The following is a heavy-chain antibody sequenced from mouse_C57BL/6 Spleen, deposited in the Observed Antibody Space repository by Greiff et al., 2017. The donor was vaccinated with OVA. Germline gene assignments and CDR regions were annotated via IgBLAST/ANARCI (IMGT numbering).Heavy chain of an antibody. CDR1: GLTFSDYG. D-gene: IGHD1-1*01. Sequence: EVMLVESGGGLVKPGGSLKLSCAASGLTFSDYGMHWVRQAPEKGLEWVAYISSGSSTIYYADTVKGRFTISRDNAKNTLFLQMTSLRSEDTAMYYCARTEYYGSSYVTWFAYWGQGTLVTVSA. V-gene: IGHV5-17*01. CDR2: ISSGSSTI. J-gene: IGHJ3*01. CDR3: ARTEYYGSSYVTWFAY.